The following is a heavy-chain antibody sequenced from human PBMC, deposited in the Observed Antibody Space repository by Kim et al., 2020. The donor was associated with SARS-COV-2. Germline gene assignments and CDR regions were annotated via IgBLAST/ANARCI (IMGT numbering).Heavy chain of an antibody. V-gene: IGHV3-30*18. D-gene: IGHD6-19*01. J-gene: IGHJ6*02. CDR3: AKEEGSGYSSGWTYYYYGMDV. Sequence: GGSLRLSCAASGFTFSSYGMHWVRQAPGKGLESVAVISYDGSNKYYADSVKGRFTISRDNSKNTLYLQMNSLRAEDTAVYYCAKEEGSGYSSGWTYYYYGMDVWGQGTTVTVSS. CDR2: ISYDGSNK. CDR1: GFTFSSYG.